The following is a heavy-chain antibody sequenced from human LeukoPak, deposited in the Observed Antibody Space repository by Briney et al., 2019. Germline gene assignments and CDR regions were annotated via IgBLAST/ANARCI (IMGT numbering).Heavy chain of an antibody. J-gene: IGHJ6*03. CDR3: ARDAVIQSGYYYYYYMDV. CDR1: GFTFSDYY. Sequence: GGSLRLSCAASGFTFSDYYMSWIRQAPGKGLEWVSYISSSGSTIYYADSVKGRFTISRDNAKNSLYLQMNSLRAEDTAVYYCARDAVIQSGYYYYYYMDVWGKGTTVTISS. V-gene: IGHV3-11*01. D-gene: IGHD2-21*01. CDR2: ISSSGSTI.